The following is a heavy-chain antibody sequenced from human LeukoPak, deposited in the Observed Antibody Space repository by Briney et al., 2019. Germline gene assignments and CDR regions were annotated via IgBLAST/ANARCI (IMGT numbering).Heavy chain of an antibody. CDR2: IYTSGST. CDR3: ARGIAAAGTWGWFDP. V-gene: IGHV4-4*07. CDR1: GGSISSYY. D-gene: IGHD6-13*01. J-gene: IGHJ5*02. Sequence: PSETLSLTCTVSGGSISSYYWSWIRQPPGKGLEWIGRIYTSGSTNYNPSLKSRVTMSVDTSKNQFSLRLSSVTAADTAVYYCARGIAAAGTWGWFDPWGQGILVTVSS.